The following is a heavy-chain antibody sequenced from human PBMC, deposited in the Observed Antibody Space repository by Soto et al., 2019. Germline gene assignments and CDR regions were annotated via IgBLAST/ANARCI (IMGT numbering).Heavy chain of an antibody. V-gene: IGHV3-53*01. CDR2: LYDVDGS. CDR3: ATWHEREHAYDV. Sequence: VQLVESGGGLMQPGESLRLSCAASGLTVSGKKYVAWVRHAPGQGLEWVSALYDVDGSFYADSVKGRFTTSSDSSKTTVYLQMNGLRPDDTAVYYCATWHEREHAYDVWGQGTTVTVSS. D-gene: IGHD1-1*01. CDR1: GLTVSGKKY. J-gene: IGHJ3*01.